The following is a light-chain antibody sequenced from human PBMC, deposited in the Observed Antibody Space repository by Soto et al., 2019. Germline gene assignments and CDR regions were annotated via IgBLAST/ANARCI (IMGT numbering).Light chain of an antibody. Sequence: DIQMTQSPSTLSASVGDRVTITCRASQSISSWLAWYQQIPGKAPKLLIYKASSLESGVPSRFSGSGSGTELTLTITSLQPDDFATYYCQQYSSYSITFGQGTRLEIK. CDR2: KAS. CDR1: QSISSW. V-gene: IGKV1-5*03. J-gene: IGKJ5*01. CDR3: QQYSSYSIT.